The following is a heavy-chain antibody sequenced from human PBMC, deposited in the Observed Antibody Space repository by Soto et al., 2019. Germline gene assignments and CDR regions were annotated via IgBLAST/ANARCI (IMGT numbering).Heavy chain of an antibody. Sequence: QVQLVQSGAEVKKPGASVKVSCKASGYTFTGYQMHWVRQAPGQGLEWMGWINPNSGGTKYAQKFQGRVTMTRDTSIITAYMEINRLTSDDTAVYYCARGQYSGSPENWGQGTLVSVSS. V-gene: IGHV1-2*02. J-gene: IGHJ4*02. CDR2: INPNSGGT. CDR3: ARGQYSGSPEN. CDR1: GYTFTGYQ. D-gene: IGHD1-26*01.